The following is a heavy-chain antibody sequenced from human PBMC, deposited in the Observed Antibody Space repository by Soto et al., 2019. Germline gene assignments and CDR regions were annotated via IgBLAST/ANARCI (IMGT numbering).Heavy chain of an antibody. V-gene: IGHV1-69*02. D-gene: IGHD5-12*01. CDR2: IIPMLDIT. CDR1: GGTFSNHI. J-gene: IGHJ4*02. Sequence: SVKVSCKASGGTFSNHIITWVRQAPGQGPEWMGRIIPMLDITNYAQKFQGRVTITADKSTTTAYMEVSSLRPEDTAMYYCVKVSPIGSVFSGQDDFDSWGQGTPVTVSS. CDR3: VKVSPIGSVFSGQDDFDS.